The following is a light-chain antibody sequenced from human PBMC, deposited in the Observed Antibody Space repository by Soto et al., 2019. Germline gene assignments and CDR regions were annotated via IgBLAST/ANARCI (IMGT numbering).Light chain of an antibody. CDR3: QESSNWPRK. J-gene: IGKJ1*01. V-gene: IGKV3-11*01. CDR2: DAS. CDR1: HSISSF. Sequence: EVVLTQSPATLSLSPGERATLSCTASHSISSFLGWYQQKPGQAPRLLIYDASNRATGIPARCSGSGSGTDFTLAISSRVPADFAVYYCQESSNWPRKFGRETKVEIK.